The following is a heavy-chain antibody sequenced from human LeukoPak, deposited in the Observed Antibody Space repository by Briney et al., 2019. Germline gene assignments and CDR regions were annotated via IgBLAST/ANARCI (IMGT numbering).Heavy chain of an antibody. D-gene: IGHD3-10*01. J-gene: IGHJ4*02. Sequence: PSETLSLTWTVSGGSISSDYWQWIRQPPGKGLEWIGYIYNSGSNNYNPSLKSRVTISIDTSKNQFSLKLTSVTAADTAVYYCATRGYWGQGTLVTVSS. CDR2: IYNSGSN. CDR3: ATRGY. CDR1: GGSISSDY. V-gene: IGHV4-59*08.